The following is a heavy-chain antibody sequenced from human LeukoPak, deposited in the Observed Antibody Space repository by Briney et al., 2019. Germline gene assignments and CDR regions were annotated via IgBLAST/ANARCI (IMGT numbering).Heavy chain of an antibody. CDR3: AKTAVNDYGDHFDY. CDR2: ISYDGSNK. Sequence: GGSLRLSCAASGFTFSSYGMPWVRQAPGKGLEWVAVISYDGSNKYYADSVKGRFTTSRDNSKNTLYLQMNSLRAEDTAVYYCAKTAVNDYGDHFDYWGQGTLVTVSS. CDR1: GFTFSSYG. D-gene: IGHD4-17*01. J-gene: IGHJ4*02. V-gene: IGHV3-30*18.